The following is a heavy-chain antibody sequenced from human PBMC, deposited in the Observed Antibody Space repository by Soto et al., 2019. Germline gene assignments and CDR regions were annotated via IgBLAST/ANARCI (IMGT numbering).Heavy chain of an antibody. CDR2: VIHTGST. J-gene: IGHJ4*02. D-gene: IGHD2-2*01. CDR3: ARVGQPPSDY. V-gene: IGHV4-34*12. Sequence: SETLSLTCAVSRGSFSGYYWSWVRQFPGKGLEWIGEVIHTGSTNYNPSLKSRVTMSIDTSKKEISLKLSSVTSADTAVYYCARVGQPPSDYWGQGTLVTVSS. CDR1: RGSFSGYY.